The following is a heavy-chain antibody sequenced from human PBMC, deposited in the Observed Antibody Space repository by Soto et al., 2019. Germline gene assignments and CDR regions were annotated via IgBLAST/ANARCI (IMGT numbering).Heavy chain of an antibody. D-gene: IGHD3-10*01. J-gene: IGHJ5*02. CDR2: IYSGGYT. V-gene: IGHV3-53*05. Sequence: GGSLRLSCAVSGFTVSNNYMSWVRQAPGKGLEGVSVIYSGGYTAYGDSVKGRFSVSRDNSQNILHLQMNSLRIEDTAVYFCARNTDHRLVRGWLDPWGQGTLVTVSS. CDR3: ARNTDHRLVRGWLDP. CDR1: GFTVSNNY.